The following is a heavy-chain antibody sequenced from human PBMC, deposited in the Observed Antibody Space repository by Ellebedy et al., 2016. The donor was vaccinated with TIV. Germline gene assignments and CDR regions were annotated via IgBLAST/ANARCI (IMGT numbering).Heavy chain of an antibody. CDR3: ARALGWFDP. Sequence: MPSETLSLTCTVSGGSISSSTYYLGWIRQPPGEGLEWIGSLFYRGSTSYNPSLKSRVTISVDTSKNQFSLKLSSVTAADTAVYYCARALGWFDPWGQGTLVTVSS. V-gene: IGHV4-39*07. CDR1: GGSISSSTYY. D-gene: IGHD7-27*01. J-gene: IGHJ5*02. CDR2: LFYRGST.